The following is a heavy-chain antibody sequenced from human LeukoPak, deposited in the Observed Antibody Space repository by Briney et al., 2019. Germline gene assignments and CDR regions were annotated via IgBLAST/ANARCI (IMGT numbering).Heavy chain of an antibody. CDR2: IYYSGST. J-gene: IGHJ4*02. V-gene: IGHV4-30-4*01. Sequence: SQTLSLTCTVSGGSISSGDYYWSWIRQPPGKGLEWIGYIYYSGSTYYNPSPKSRVTISVDTSKNQFSLKLSSVTAADTAVYYCARGRSYDFWSGYYTVRYFDYWGQGTLVTVSS. CDR3: ARGRSYDFWSGYYTVRYFDY. CDR1: GGSISSGDYY. D-gene: IGHD3-3*01.